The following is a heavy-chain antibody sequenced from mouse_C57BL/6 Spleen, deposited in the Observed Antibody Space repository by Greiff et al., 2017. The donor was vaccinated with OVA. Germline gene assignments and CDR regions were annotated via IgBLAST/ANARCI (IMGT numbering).Heavy chain of an antibody. D-gene: IGHD1-1*01. Sequence: QVQLKQPGAELVKPGASVKLSCKASGYTFTSYWIGRIDPNSGGTKYNEKFKSKATLTVDKPSSTAYMQLSSLTSEDSAVYYCAREGLTTVVDYWGQGTTLTVSS. CDR1: GYTFTSYW. V-gene: IGHV1-72*01. CDR3: AREGLTTVVDY. CDR2: IDPNSGGT. J-gene: IGHJ2*01.